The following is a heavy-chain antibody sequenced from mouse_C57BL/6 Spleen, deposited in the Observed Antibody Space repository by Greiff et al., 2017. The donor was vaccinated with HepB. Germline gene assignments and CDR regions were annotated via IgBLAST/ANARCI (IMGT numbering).Heavy chain of an antibody. CDR1: GFTFSSYA. CDR2: ISSGGDYI. Sequence: EVKLQESGEGLVKPGGSLKLSCAASGFTFSSYAMSWVRQTPEKRLEWVAYISSGGDYIYYADTVKGRFTISRDNARNTLYLQMSSLKSEDTAMYYCTRGAPFITTVAYYAMDYWGQGTSVTVSS. J-gene: IGHJ4*01. CDR3: TRGAPFITTVAYYAMDY. V-gene: IGHV5-9-1*02. D-gene: IGHD1-1*01.